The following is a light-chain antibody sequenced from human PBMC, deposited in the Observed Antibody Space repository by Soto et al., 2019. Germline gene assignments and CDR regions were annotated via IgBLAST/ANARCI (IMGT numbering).Light chain of an antibody. CDR1: GSNIGAPYD. J-gene: IGLJ1*01. CDR2: GST. CDR3: GAWDSSLTTYA. Sequence: QSVLTQPPSLSGAPGQRVTISCTGSGSNIGAPYDVHWYQHLPGAAPKLLIYGSTNRPSGVPGRFSGSKSGTSASLAITGLQAEDEADYYCGAWDSSLTTYAFGTGTKVTVL. V-gene: IGLV1-40*01.